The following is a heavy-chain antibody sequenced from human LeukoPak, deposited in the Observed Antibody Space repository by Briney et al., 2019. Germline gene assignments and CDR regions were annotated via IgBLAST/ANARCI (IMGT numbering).Heavy chain of an antibody. J-gene: IGHJ4*02. CDR2: ISYDGSNK. D-gene: IGHD3-10*01. CDR3: ARDGGPTYGSGSYPTDY. CDR1: GFTFSSYA. Sequence: PGRSLRLSCAASGFTFSSYAMHWVRQAPGKGLEWVAVISYDGSNKYYADSVKGRFTISRDNSKNTLYLQTNSLRAEDTAVYYCARDGGPTYGSGSYPTDYWGQGTLVTVSS. V-gene: IGHV3-30-3*01.